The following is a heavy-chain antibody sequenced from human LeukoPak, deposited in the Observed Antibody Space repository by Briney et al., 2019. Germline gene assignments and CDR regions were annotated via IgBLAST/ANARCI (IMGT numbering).Heavy chain of an antibody. V-gene: IGHV4-59*08. CDR3: ASYDILTGYLY. D-gene: IGHD3-9*01. Sequence: SETLSLTCTVSGGSISSYYWSWLRQPPGKGLEWIGYIYYSGSTNYNPSLKSRVTISVDTSKNQFSLKLSSVTAADTAVYYCASYDILTGYLYWGQGTLVTVSS. CDR2: IYYSGST. CDR1: GGSISSYY. J-gene: IGHJ4*02.